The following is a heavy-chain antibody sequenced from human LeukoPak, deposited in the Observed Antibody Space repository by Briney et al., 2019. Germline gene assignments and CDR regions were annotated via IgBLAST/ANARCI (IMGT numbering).Heavy chain of an antibody. CDR3: ARGFRGDNFDY. CDR2: TYYSGSF. CDR1: GGSISTLY. Sequence: SETLSVTCTVSGGSISTLYWSWIRQSPGKGLEWIGYTYYSGSFDYNPSLKSRVSMSIDMSKNQFSLKLSSVTAADTAVYFCARGFRGDNFDYWGQGTLVTVSS. D-gene: IGHD7-27*01. J-gene: IGHJ4*02. V-gene: IGHV4-59*08.